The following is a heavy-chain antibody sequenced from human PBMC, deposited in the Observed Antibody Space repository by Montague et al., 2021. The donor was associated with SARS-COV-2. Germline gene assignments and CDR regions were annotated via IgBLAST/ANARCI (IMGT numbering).Heavy chain of an antibody. D-gene: IGHD2-15*01. CDR2: INCNGGSP. CDR3: AREQPGGYCSGGSWYDRGAFDM. V-gene: IGHV3-20*01. CDR1: GFTVYDYG. Sequence: SLRLSCAASGFTVYDYGLSWVRQAPGKGLEWVSGINCNGGSPGYASSXXVLFPISRDNAKNSLYLQMNSLRAEDTVLSLCAREQPGGYCSGGSWYDRGAFDMWGQGRMVTV. J-gene: IGHJ3*02.